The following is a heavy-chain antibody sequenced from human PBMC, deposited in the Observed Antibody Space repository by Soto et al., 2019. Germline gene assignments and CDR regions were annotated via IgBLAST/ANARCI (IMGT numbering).Heavy chain of an antibody. CDR1: GFIFSSYA. J-gene: IGHJ6*02. CDR2: ISDSGGTT. V-gene: IGHV3-23*01. Sequence: HPGGSLRLSCAVSGFIFSSYAMTWVRQSPGKGLEWVSGISDSGGTTYYTDSVRGRFTISRDNSKNTLYLQMNSLRDEDTAVYYCARGGSSSDNGMDVWGQGTTVTVSS. D-gene: IGHD6-6*01. CDR3: ARGGSSSDNGMDV.